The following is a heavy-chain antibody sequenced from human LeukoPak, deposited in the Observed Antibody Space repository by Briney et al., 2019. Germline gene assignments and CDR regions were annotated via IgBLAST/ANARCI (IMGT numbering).Heavy chain of an antibody. V-gene: IGHV4-34*01. CDR1: GGSFSGYY. CDR3: WRGNIVVVPAAETNWFDP. J-gene: IGHJ5*02. D-gene: IGHD2-2*01. Sequence: SETLSLTCAVYGGSFSGYYWSWIRQPPGKGLEWIGEINHSGSTNYNPSLKSRVTISVDTSKNQFSLTLSSVTAADTAVYYWWRGNIVVVPAAETNWFDPWGQGTLVTVSS. CDR2: INHSGST.